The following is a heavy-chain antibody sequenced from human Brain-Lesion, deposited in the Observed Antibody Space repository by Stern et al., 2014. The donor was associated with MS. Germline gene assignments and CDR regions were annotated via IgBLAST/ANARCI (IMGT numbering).Heavy chain of an antibody. CDR1: GGSVSSTSYA. V-gene: IGHV4-39*01. CDR2: IYYSGNT. CDR3: AGEEDIRYCSGGSCTGNWFDP. J-gene: IGHJ5*02. D-gene: IGHD2-15*01. Sequence: VQLVESGPGLVKPSETLSLTCTVAGGSVSSTSYAWAWIRQPPGKGLEWIGTIYYSGNTYYSPSLKSRLTISLDTSQNQFSRQLGSLTAADTAVYYCAGEEDIRYCSGGSCTGNWFDPWGQGTLVTVSS.